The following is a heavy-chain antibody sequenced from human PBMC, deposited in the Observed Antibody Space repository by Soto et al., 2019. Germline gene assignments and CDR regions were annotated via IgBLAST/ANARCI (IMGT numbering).Heavy chain of an antibody. Sequence: PGESLKISCKGSGYSFTSYWIGWVRQMPGKGLEWMGIIYPGDSDTRYSPSFQGQVTISADKSISTAYLQWTSLKASDTSIDYCTRGGMDSSSKYFESWGQGTLVPVSS. V-gene: IGHV5-51*01. CDR1: GYSFTSYW. J-gene: IGHJ1*01. CDR3: TRGGMDSSSKYFES. D-gene: IGHD6-13*01. CDR2: IYPGDSDT.